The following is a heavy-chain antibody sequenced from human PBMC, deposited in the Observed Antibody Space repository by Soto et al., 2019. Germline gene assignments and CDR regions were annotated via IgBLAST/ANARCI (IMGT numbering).Heavy chain of an antibody. CDR3: ARDRPSDGSSHDY. CDR1: GFTVSSNY. V-gene: IGHV3-66*01. D-gene: IGHD1-26*01. Sequence: EVQLVESGGGLVQPGGSLRLSCAASGFTVSSNYMSWVRQAPGKGLEWVSVIYSGDNTGYADSVKGRFTISRDNSKNTLYLQMNSVRAEDTAVYYCARDRPSDGSSHDYWGQGTLVTVSS. CDR2: IYSGDNT. J-gene: IGHJ4*02.